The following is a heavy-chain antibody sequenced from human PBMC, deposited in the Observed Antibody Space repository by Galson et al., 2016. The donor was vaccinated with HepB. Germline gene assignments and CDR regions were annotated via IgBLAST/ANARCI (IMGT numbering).Heavy chain of an antibody. CDR2: IHPSDSDT. J-gene: IGHJ4*02. D-gene: IGHD5-12*01. Sequence: QSGAEVKKPGEALKISCKASGYSYSSYWIGWVRQMPGKGLEWMGIIHPSDSDTRYSPSFEGQVSISADKAISTAYLQWNSLKASDTAMYYCEREDESGYESAFFWGQGTLVTVSS. V-gene: IGHV5-51*01. CDR3: EREDESGYESAFF. CDR1: GYSYSSYW.